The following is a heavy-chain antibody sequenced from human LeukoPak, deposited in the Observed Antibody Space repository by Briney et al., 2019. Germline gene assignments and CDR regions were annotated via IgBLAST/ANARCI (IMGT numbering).Heavy chain of an antibody. J-gene: IGHJ4*02. D-gene: IGHD3-22*01. Sequence: SETLSLTCTVSGGSISSYYWSWIRKPPGKGLEWIGYIYYSGSTNYNPSLKGRVTISVDTSKNQFSLKLSSVTAADTAVYYCARSIAVVTLYYFDYWGQGTLVTVSS. CDR2: IYYSGST. CDR1: GGSISSYY. V-gene: IGHV4-59*01. CDR3: ARSIAVVTLYYFDY.